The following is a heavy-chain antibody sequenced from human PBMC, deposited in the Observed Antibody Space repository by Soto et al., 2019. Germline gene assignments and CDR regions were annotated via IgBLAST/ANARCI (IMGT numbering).Heavy chain of an antibody. CDR3: ARGSITIFGVVTVGTDY. CDR1: GFTFSSYG. D-gene: IGHD3-3*01. V-gene: IGHV3-33*01. Sequence: QVQLVESGGGVVQPGSSLRLACAASGFTFSSYGMHWVRQAPGKGLEWVAVIWYDGSNKYYADSVKGRFTISRDNSKNTLYMQMNSLRAEDTAVYYCARGSITIFGVVTVGTDYCRQGTLVTVSS. J-gene: IGHJ4*02. CDR2: IWYDGSNK.